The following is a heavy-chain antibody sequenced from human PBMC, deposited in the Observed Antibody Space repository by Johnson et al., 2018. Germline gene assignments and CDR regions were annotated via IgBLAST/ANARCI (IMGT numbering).Heavy chain of an antibody. D-gene: IGHD6-13*01. CDR1: GFIFNTYA. CDR2: LSYDGSYK. Sequence: VQLVESGGGVVQPGRSLRLSCAASGFIFNTYAMHWVRQAPGKGLEWVATLSYDGSYKYYADSVKGRFTISRENFKNTLWLQMDSRSAEDTAMYYCARGRIAAAGMAQYFQPWGQGTLVTVSS. J-gene: IGHJ1*01. V-gene: IGHV3-30*14. CDR3: ARGRIAAAGMAQYFQP.